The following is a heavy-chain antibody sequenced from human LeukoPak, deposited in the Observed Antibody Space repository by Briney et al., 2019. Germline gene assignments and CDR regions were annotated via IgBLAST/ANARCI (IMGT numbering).Heavy chain of an antibody. D-gene: IGHD3-22*01. CDR2: IYPGDSDT. J-gene: IGHJ3*02. CDR1: GYSFTSYW. Sequence: GESLKISCKGSGYSFTSYWIGWVRQMPGKGLEWMGIIYPGDSDTRYSPSFQGQVTISADKSISTAYLQWSSLKASDTAMYYCARQVITMIGPDAFDIWGQGTMVTVSS. CDR3: ARQVITMIGPDAFDI. V-gene: IGHV5-51*01.